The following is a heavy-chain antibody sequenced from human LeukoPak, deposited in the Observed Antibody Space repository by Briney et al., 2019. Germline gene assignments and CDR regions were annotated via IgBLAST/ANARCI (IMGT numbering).Heavy chain of an antibody. CDR3: ARETRYGGRDAFDI. J-gene: IGHJ3*02. CDR2: INAYNGNT. Sequence: ASVKVSCKASGYTFTSYGISWVRQAPGQGLEWMGWINAYNGNTNYAQKLQGRVTMTTDTSTSTAYMELRSLRSDDTAVYYCARETRYGGRDAFDIWGQGTMVTVSS. CDR1: GYTFTSYG. D-gene: IGHD3-10*01. V-gene: IGHV1-18*01.